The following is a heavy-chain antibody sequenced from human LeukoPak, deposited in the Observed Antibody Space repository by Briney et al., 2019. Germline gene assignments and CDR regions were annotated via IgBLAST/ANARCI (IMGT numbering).Heavy chain of an antibody. Sequence: ASVKVSCKVSGYTLTELSMHWVRQAPGKGLEWMGGFDPEDGETIYAQKFQGRVTMTEDTSTDTAYMELSSLRSEDTAVYYCATITTRPKGYYDSSGYWNWGQGTLVTVSS. CDR2: FDPEDGET. CDR1: GYTLTELS. J-gene: IGHJ4*02. V-gene: IGHV1-24*01. D-gene: IGHD3-22*01. CDR3: ATITTRPKGYYDSSGYWN.